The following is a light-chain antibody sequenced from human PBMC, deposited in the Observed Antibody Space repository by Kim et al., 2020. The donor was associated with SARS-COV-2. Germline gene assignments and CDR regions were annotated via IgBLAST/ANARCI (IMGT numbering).Light chain of an antibody. Sequence: SGVLGDRVTITCQASHIVNNYLNWYQHKPGKAPSLLIYAASTLHSGVPSRFSGSGSGTEFTLTISSLQPDDYATYYCQQSYNSLTFGGGTKVDIK. CDR1: HIVNNY. CDR3: QQSYNSLT. J-gene: IGKJ4*01. V-gene: IGKV1-39*01. CDR2: AAS.